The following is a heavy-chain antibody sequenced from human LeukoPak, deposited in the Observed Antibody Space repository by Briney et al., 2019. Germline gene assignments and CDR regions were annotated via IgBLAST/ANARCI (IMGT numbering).Heavy chain of an antibody. CDR1: GFTFSSYG. V-gene: IGHV3-30*18. J-gene: IGHJ4*02. CDR2: ISYDGSNK. CDR3: ANFYDILTGGYFDY. Sequence: GRSLRLSCAASGFTFSSYGMHWVRQAPGKGLEWVAVISYDGSNKYYADSVKGRFTISRDNSKNTLYLQMNSLRAEDTAVYYCANFYDILTGGYFDYWGRGTLTTVSS. D-gene: IGHD3-9*01.